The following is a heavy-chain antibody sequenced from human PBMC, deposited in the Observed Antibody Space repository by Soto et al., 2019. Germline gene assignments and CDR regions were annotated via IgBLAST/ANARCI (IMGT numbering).Heavy chain of an antibody. V-gene: IGHV3-33*01. CDR3: ARRQISPPTRGAASARGGMDV. J-gene: IGHJ6*02. CDR2: IWNDGNGY. Sequence: QVQLVESGGGVVQPGRSLRLSCAASGFTFNNYGMHWVRQAPGKGLEWVAVIWNDGNGYYYANSVKGRFTISRDNSKNTLYLQMSSVTAEDTAVYYCARRQISPPTRGAASARGGMDVWGQGTTVTVSS. CDR1: GFTFNNYG. D-gene: IGHD6-13*01.